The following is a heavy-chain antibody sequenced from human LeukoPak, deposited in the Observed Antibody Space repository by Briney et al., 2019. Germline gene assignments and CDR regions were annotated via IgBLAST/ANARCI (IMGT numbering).Heavy chain of an antibody. Sequence: PGRSLRLSCSASGFTFNTYAMHWVRQAPGKGLEYVSVISSNGGSTYYADSVKGRFTISRDNSRNTLYLQMSSLRAKDTAVYYCVKDGRGMVRGVITNYFDYWGQGTLVTVSS. CDR1: GFTFNTYA. D-gene: IGHD3-10*01. J-gene: IGHJ4*02. V-gene: IGHV3-64D*06. CDR2: ISSNGGST. CDR3: VKDGRGMVRGVITNYFDY.